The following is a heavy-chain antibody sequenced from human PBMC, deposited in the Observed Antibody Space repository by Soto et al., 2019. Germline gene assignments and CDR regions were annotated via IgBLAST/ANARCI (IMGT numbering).Heavy chain of an antibody. V-gene: IGHV1-46*03. CDR3: ARTGVVVVGDTNDAFDI. CDR1: GYTFTSYY. CDR2: INPSGGST. D-gene: IGHD2-15*01. J-gene: IGHJ3*02. Sequence: QVQRVQSGAEVKKPGASVKVSCKASGYTFTSYYMHWVRQAPGQGLEWMGIINPSGGSTSYAQKFRGRVTMTRDTSTSTVYMELSSLRSEDTAVYYCARTGVVVVGDTNDAFDIWGQGTMVTVSS.